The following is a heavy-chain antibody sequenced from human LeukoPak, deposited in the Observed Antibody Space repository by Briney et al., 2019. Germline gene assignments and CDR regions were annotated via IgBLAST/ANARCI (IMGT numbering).Heavy chain of an antibody. J-gene: IGHJ4*02. CDR3: ARTPSDTVMVDC. CDR1: GDSVSSNSVA. D-gene: IGHD5-18*01. V-gene: IGHV6-1*01. CDR2: TYYRTKWYT. Sequence: SQTLSLTCAISGDSVSSNSVAWNWIRQSPSRGLEWLGRTYYRTKWYTDYVVSVKSRISINPDTSKNQFSLQLNSVTPEDTAVYYCARTPSDTVMVDCWGQGTLVTVSS.